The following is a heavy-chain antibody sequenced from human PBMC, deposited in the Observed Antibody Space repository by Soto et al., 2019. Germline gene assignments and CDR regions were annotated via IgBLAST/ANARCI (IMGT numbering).Heavy chain of an antibody. CDR2: IYHSGRT. CDR3: ERVQSASYYYYGMDV. CDR1: GGSISSSYW. D-gene: IGHD3-9*01. J-gene: IGHJ6*02. V-gene: IGHV4-4*02. Sequence: QVQLQESGPGLVKPSGTLSLTCAVSGGSISSSYWWSWVRQPPGKGLEWIGEIYHSGRTNYNPSLKSRVTISVDKSKNQFSLKLSSVTAADTAVYYCERVQSASYYYYGMDVWGQGTTVTVSS.